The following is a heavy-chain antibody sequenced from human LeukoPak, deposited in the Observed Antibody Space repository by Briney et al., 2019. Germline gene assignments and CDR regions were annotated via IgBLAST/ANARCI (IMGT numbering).Heavy chain of an antibody. CDR3: ARGAGYCSSTGCYGSDWFDS. CDR2: IKQDAKEK. V-gene: IGHV3-7*05. Sequence: GASLRLSCASSRFTFWMSWVRQAPGKGLEWMANIKQDAKEKYYMDSVKGRFTISRDNAKNSLYLQMNSLRVEETAVYYCARGAGYCSSTGCYGSDWFDSWGQGALVTVS. J-gene: IGHJ5*01. D-gene: IGHD2-2*01. CDR1: RFTFW.